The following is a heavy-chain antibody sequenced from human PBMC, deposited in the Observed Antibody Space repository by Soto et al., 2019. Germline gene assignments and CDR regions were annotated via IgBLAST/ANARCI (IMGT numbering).Heavy chain of an antibody. Sequence: SETLSLTCAVYGGSFSGYYRSWIRQPPGKGLEWIGEISHSGSTNYNPSLKSRVTISVDTSKNQFSLKLSSVTAADTAVYYCARGKYSGSYYDWFVPWGQGTLVTVSS. V-gene: IGHV4-34*01. J-gene: IGHJ5*02. D-gene: IGHD1-26*01. CDR3: ARGKYSGSYYDWFVP. CDR2: ISHSGST. CDR1: GGSFSGYY.